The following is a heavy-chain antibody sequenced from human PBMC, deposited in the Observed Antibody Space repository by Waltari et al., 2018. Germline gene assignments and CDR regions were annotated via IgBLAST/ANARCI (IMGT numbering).Heavy chain of an antibody. CDR3: AKSRGFEY. J-gene: IGHJ4*02. CDR2: INYDGSQT. D-gene: IGHD2-2*01. CDR1: GFTFSRYW. V-gene: IGHV3-7*01. Sequence: EVQLVESGGGLVQPGGSLRLSCGASGFTFSRYWMSWVRQTPGKGLQWVAKINYDGSQTYYVDSVKGRFTISRDNAKNSVFLQMNGLRVEDTAVYYCAKSRGFEYWGQGALITVSS.